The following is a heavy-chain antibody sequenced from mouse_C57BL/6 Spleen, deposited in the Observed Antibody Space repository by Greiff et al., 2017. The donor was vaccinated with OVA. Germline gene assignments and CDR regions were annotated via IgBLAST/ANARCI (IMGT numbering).Heavy chain of an antibody. V-gene: IGHV1-61*01. CDR2: IYPSDSET. Sequence: VQLQQPGAELVRPGSSVKLSCKASGYTFTSYWMDWVKQRPGQGLEWIGNIYPSDSETHYNQKFKDKATLTVDKSSSTAYMQLSSLTSEDSAVYYCAREGKGTSFAYWGQGTLVTVSA. CDR3: AREGKGTSFAY. J-gene: IGHJ3*01. CDR1: GYTFTSYW. D-gene: IGHD3-3*01.